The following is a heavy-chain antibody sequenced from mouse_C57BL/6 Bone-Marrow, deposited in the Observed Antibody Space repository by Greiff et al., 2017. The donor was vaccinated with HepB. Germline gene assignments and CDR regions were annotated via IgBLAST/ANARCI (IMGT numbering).Heavy chain of an antibody. J-gene: IGHJ3*01. V-gene: IGHV10-1*01. CDR3: VRHEDAWFAY. CDR2: IRSKSNNYAT. Sequence: EVKLVESGGGLVQPKGSLKLSCAASGFSFNTYAMNWVRQAPGKGLEWVARIRSKSNNYATYYADSVKDRFTISRDDSESMLHLQMNNLKTEDTAMYYCVRHEDAWFAYWGQGTLVTVSA. CDR1: GFSFNTYA.